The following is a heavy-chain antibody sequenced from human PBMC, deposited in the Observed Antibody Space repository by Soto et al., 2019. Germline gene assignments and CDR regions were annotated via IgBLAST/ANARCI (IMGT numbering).Heavy chain of an antibody. V-gene: IGHV3-30*18. Sequence: QVQLVEAGGGVVQPGRSLTPSCAASGFTVSSNGMHWVRQAPGKGLEWVATISSDGRNKYYADSVKGRFTISRDSSKNTLYLQMNSLRAEDTGVFYCAKDPGPYWGQGTLVTVSS. CDR3: AKDPGPY. CDR1: GFTVSSNG. D-gene: IGHD7-27*01. J-gene: IGHJ4*02. CDR2: ISSDGRNK.